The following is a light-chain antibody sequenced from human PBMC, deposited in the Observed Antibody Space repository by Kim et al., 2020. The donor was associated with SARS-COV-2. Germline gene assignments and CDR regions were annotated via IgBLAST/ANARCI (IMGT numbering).Light chain of an antibody. J-gene: IGKJ5*01. V-gene: IGKV3-11*01. CDR1: QSVSRY. Sequence: EIVLTQSPVTLSLSPGERATLSCRASQSVSRYLAWYQQKPGQAPRLLIYDASNRATGIPARFSGSGSGTDFTLTISSLEPEDFAVYYCQQRSNWPRSITFGQGTRLEI. CDR2: DAS. CDR3: QQRSNWPRSIT.